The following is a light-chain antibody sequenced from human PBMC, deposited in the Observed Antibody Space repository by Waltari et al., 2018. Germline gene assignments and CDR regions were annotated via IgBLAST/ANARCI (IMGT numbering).Light chain of an antibody. CDR2: DTS. V-gene: IGKV3-11*01. CDR3: QQRRDWPVT. J-gene: IGKJ4*02. CDR1: QSVTKY. Sequence: DIVLTQSPAILSLSPGERASLSCRASQSVTKYLAWYQQKPGQAPRLLIYDTSNRATGIPARFSGSGFGTDFTLTISSLEPEDFAVYYCQQRRDWPVTFGGGTKVEIK.